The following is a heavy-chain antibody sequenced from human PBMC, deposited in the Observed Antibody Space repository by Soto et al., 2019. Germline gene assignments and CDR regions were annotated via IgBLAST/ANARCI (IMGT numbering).Heavy chain of an antibody. V-gene: IGHV4-59*01. J-gene: IGHJ4*02. CDR1: GGSISPFY. CDR3: ARVGGVAARTFDY. Sequence: QVQLQESGPGVVKPSETLSHTCTVSGGSISPFYWSWVRQPPGKGLEWIGYLYYSGNTNYNPSLKSRVTISVDASKNQVSLRLTSVTAADTAVYYCARVGGVAARTFDYWGQGTVVTVSS. CDR2: LYYSGNT. D-gene: IGHD2-15*01.